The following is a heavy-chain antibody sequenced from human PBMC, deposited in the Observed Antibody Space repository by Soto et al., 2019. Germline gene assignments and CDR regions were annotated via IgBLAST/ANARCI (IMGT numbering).Heavy chain of an antibody. CDR2: INAGNGNT. J-gene: IGHJ4*02. CDR3: ARVRSGTLALDPYFDY. Sequence: ASVKVSCKASGGTLSNSAITWVRQAPGQRLEWMGWINAGNGNTKYSQKFQGRVTITRDTSASTAYMELSSLRSEDTAVYYCARVRSGTLALDPYFDYWGQGTLVTVSS. V-gene: IGHV1-3*01. D-gene: IGHD1-26*01. CDR1: GGTLSNSA.